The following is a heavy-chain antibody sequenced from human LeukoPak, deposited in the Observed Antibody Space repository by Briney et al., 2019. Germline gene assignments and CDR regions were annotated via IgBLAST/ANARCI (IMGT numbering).Heavy chain of an antibody. D-gene: IGHD4-17*01. V-gene: IGHV3-30*18. CDR1: GLTFSSYG. CDR3: AKTTVTTESYYYYGMDV. CDR2: ISYDGSNK. Sequence: PGGSLRLSCAASGLTFSSYGMHWVRQAPGKGLEWVAVISYDGSNKYYADSVKGRFTISRDNSKNTLYLQMNSLRAEDTAVYYCAKTTVTTESYYYYGMDVWGQGTAVTVSS. J-gene: IGHJ6*02.